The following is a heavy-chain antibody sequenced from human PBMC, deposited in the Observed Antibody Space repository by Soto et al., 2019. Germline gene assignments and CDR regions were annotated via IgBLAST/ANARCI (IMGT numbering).Heavy chain of an antibody. CDR1: GFTFGVYG. J-gene: IGHJ4*02. CDR3: VKDHSHAVGATGDYFYR. CDR2: ISYDGTKS. D-gene: IGHD7-27*01. Sequence: GGSLRLSCIGSGFTFGVYGFHWVRQAPGKGLEWLAIISYDGTKSDYADSVKGRFTISRDNPKNTLFLQMDGLRVDDTAIYYCVKDHSHAVGATGDYFYRWGQGTSVTVSA. V-gene: IGHV3-30*18.